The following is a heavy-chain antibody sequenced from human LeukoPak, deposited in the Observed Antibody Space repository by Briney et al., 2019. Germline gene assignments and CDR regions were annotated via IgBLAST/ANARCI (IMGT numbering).Heavy chain of an antibody. Sequence: HPGGSLRLSCAASGFTFSSFDMHWVRQPTGQGLEWVSTIGTASDTYYPGSVEGRFTLSRDNAKNSLYLQMNSLTAGDTAVYYCARGPSRGKYYYMDVWGKGTTVTVSS. V-gene: IGHV3-13*01. D-gene: IGHD1-1*01. CDR2: IGTASDT. CDR1: GFTFSSFD. J-gene: IGHJ6*03. CDR3: ARGPSRGKYYYMDV.